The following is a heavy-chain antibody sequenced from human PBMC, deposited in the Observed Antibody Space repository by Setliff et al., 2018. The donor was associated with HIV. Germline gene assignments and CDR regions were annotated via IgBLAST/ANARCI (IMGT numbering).Heavy chain of an antibody. CDR1: GGSISSSSYY. CDR3: ARDNYYDSSGIDY. D-gene: IGHD3-22*01. Sequence: KTSETLSLTCTVSGGSISSSSYYWGWIRQPPGKGLEWIGSIYYSGSTYYNPSLKSRVTISVDKSKSQFSLKLSSVTAADTAVYYCARDNYYDSSGIDYWGQGTLVTVSS. V-gene: IGHV4-39*07. CDR2: IYYSGST. J-gene: IGHJ4*02.